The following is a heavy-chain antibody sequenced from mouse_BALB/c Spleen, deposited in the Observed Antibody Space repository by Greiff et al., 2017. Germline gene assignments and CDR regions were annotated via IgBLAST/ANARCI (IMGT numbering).Heavy chain of an antibody. V-gene: IGHV1S137*01. CDR3: ARGGERIGFAY. Sequence: QVQLKESGAELVRPGVSVKISCKGSGYTFTDYAMHWVKQSHAKSLEWIGVISTYYGDASYNQKFKGKATMTVDKSSSTAYMELARLTSEDSAIYYCARGGERIGFAYWGQGTLVTVSA. J-gene: IGHJ3*01. D-gene: IGHD5-2*01. CDR2: ISTYYGDA. CDR1: GYTFTDYA.